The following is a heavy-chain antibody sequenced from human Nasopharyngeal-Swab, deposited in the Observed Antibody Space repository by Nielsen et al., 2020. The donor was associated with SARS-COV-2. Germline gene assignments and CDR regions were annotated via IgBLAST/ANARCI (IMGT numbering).Heavy chain of an antibody. Sequence: ASVKISCKASGYTFTSYGISWVRQAPGQGLEWMGWISAYNGNTNYAQKLQGRVTMTTDTSTSTAYMELRSLRSDDTAVYYCARDSHFSTMVRGVIIHGMDVWGQGTTVTVSS. CDR3: ARDSHFSTMVRGVIIHGMDV. CDR1: GYTFTSYG. J-gene: IGHJ6*02. D-gene: IGHD3-10*01. CDR2: ISAYNGNT. V-gene: IGHV1-18*01.